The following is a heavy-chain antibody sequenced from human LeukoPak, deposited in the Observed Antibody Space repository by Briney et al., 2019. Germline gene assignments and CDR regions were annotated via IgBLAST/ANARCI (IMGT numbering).Heavy chain of an antibody. CDR2: IYYSGST. V-gene: IGHV4-31*03. Sequence: PSEILSLTCTVSGGSISSGGYYWSRIRQHPGKGLEWIGYIYYSGSTYYNPSLKSRVTISVDTSKNQFSLKLSSVTAADTAVYYCAREFGGYDSFFDYWGQGTLVTVSS. D-gene: IGHD5-12*01. CDR3: AREFGGYDSFFDY. CDR1: GGSISSGGYY. J-gene: IGHJ4*02.